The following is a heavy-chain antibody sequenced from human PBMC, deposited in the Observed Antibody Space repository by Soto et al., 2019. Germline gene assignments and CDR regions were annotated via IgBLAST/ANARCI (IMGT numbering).Heavy chain of an antibody. J-gene: IGHJ6*02. CDR2: ISGSGGST. D-gene: IGHD2-15*01. CDR3: AKWWRVDCMDV. CDR1: GLTFTDYW. Sequence: PGGSLRLSCVTYGLTFTDYWMSWVRQAPGKGMEWVSAISGSGGSTYYADSVKGRFTISRDNSKNTLYLQMNSLRAEDTAVYYCAKWWRVDCMDVWGQGTTVTVSS. V-gene: IGHV3-23*01.